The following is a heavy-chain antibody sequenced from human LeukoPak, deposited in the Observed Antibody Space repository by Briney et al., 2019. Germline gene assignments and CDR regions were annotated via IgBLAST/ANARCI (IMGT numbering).Heavy chain of an antibody. CDR2: INPNSGGT. Sequence: ASVKVSCKASGYTFTGYYMHWVRQAPGQGLEWMGWINPNSGGTNYAQKFQGRVTMTRDTSISTAYMELSRLRSDDTAVYYCARVLTAAAGKSHFDYWGQGTLDTVSS. CDR3: ARVLTAAAGKSHFDY. V-gene: IGHV1-2*02. CDR1: GYTFTGYY. J-gene: IGHJ4*02. D-gene: IGHD6-13*01.